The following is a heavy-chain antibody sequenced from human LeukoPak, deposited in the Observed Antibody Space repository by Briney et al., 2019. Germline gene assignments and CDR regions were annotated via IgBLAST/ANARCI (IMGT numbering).Heavy chain of an antibody. Sequence: SETLSLTCTVSGGSISSTCYYWGWIRQPPGKGLEGIGCIYYSGSTYYNPSLKSRVTISVDTSKNQFSLNLSSVTAADTAVYYCARVSDNWNYGYYYYMDVWGKGTTVTVSS. V-gene: IGHV4-39*07. D-gene: IGHD1-7*01. CDR1: GGSISSTCYY. CDR2: IYYSGST. J-gene: IGHJ6*03. CDR3: ARVSDNWNYGYYYYMDV.